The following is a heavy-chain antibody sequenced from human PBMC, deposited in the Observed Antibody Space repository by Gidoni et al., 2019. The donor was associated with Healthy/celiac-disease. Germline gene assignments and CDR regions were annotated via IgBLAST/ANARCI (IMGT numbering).Heavy chain of an antibody. Sequence: QVQLVQSGAEVKKPGASVKVSCKASGYTFTSYGISWVRQAPGQGLEWMGWISAYNGNTNYAQKLQGRFTMTTDTSTSTAYMELRSLRSDDTAVYYCARDSSGWYERHYYYGMDVWGQGTTVTVSS. J-gene: IGHJ6*02. CDR3: ARDSSGWYERHYYYGMDV. CDR1: GYTFTSYG. CDR2: ISAYNGNT. V-gene: IGHV1-18*01. D-gene: IGHD6-19*01.